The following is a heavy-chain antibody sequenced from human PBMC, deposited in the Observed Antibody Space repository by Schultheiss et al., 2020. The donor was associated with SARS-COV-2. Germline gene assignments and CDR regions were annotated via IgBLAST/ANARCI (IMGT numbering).Heavy chain of an antibody. D-gene: IGHD5-12*01. CDR2: IYPGDSDT. CDR1: GYSFTSYW. J-gene: IGHJ4*02. V-gene: IGHV5-51*01. Sequence: GESLKISCKGSGYSFTSYWIGWVRQMPGKGLEWMGIIYPGDSDTRYSPSFQGQVTISADKSISTAYLQWSSLKASDTAMYYCASGNIVATSGSSGYYYFDYWGQGTLVTVSS. CDR3: ASGNIVATSGSSGYYYFDY.